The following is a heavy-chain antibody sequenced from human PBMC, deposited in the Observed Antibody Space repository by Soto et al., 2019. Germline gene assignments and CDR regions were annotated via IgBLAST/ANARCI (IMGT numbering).Heavy chain of an antibody. V-gene: IGHV1-58*02. J-gene: IGHJ3*02. CDR1: GFTFTSSA. CDR2: IVVGSGNT. Sequence: QMQLVQSGPEVKKPGTSVKVSCKASGFTFTSSAMQWVRQARGQRLEWIGWIVVGSGNTNYAQKFQERVTITRDMSTSTAYMELSSLRSEDTAVYYRAADPLFIAVAGTTAFDIWGQGTMVTVSS. CDR3: AADPLFIAVAGTTAFDI. D-gene: IGHD6-19*01.